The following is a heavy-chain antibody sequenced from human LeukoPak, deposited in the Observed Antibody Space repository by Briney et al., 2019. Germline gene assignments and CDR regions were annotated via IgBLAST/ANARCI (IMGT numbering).Heavy chain of an antibody. CDR1: GFTFSSYA. CDR3: ARGEGYTYGPYWYFDL. Sequence: GGSLRLSCAASGFTFSSYAMSWVRQAPGKGLEWVSAISGSGGSTYYADSVKGRFTISRDNSKNTLYLQMNSLRAEDTAVYYCARGEGYTYGPYWYFDLWGRGTLVTVSS. J-gene: IGHJ2*01. V-gene: IGHV3-23*01. CDR2: ISGSGGST. D-gene: IGHD5-18*01.